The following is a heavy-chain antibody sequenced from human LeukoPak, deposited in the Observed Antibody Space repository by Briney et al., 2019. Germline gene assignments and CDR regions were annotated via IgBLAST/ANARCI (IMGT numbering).Heavy chain of an antibody. CDR2: IKSDGSST. Sequence: GGSLRLSCAASGFTFSSYWMHWVRQAPGKGLVWVSRIKSDGSSTTYADSVKGRFTISRDNAKTSLYLQMNSLRAEDTAVYYCARDLSGVTGYTYGRGIDYWGQGTLVTVSS. V-gene: IGHV3-74*01. J-gene: IGHJ4*02. CDR3: ARDLSGVTGYTYGRGIDY. CDR1: GFTFSSYW. D-gene: IGHD5-18*01.